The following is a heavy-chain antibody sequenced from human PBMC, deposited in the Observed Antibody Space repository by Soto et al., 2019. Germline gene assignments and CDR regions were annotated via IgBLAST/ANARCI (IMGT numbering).Heavy chain of an antibody. CDR1: GFTISGKKY. Sequence: DVPLVESGGGLIQPGESLRPSCAAFGFTISGKKYVAWVRQAPGKGLEWVSALYDLDGSFYAASVKGRFTTSSDSSKTTVYLQMNDLRPDDTAVYYCATWHEREHAYDVWGQGTTVTVSS. CDR3: ATWHEREHAYDV. CDR2: LYDLDGS. D-gene: IGHD1-1*01. V-gene: IGHV3-53*01. J-gene: IGHJ3*01.